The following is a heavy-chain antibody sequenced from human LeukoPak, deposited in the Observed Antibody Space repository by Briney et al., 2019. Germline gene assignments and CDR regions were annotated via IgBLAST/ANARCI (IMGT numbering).Heavy chain of an antibody. CDR1: GFTFDDCG. Sequence: PGGSLRLSCAASGFTFDDCGMSWVRQAPGKGLEWVSGINWNGGSTGYADSVKGRFTISRDNAKNSLYLQMNSLRAEDTALYYCARVDDISIFGVVIGWGQRALVTVSS. CDR3: ARVDDISIFGVVIG. J-gene: IGHJ4*02. V-gene: IGHV3-20*04. D-gene: IGHD3-3*01. CDR2: INWNGGST.